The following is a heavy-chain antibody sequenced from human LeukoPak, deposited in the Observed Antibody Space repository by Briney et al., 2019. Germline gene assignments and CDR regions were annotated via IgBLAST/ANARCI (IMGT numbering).Heavy chain of an antibody. CDR1: GGFIGTYY. CDR3: AKSQLATAMGRDYFDY. Sequence: KPSETLSLTCTVSGGFIGTYYWSWIRQPAGKGLEWIGRIYTSGSTNYNPSLKSRVSMAVDTSKNQFSLKLTSVTAAATAVYYCAKSQLATAMGRDYFDYWGQGTVVTVSS. CDR2: IYTSGST. D-gene: IGHD5-18*01. V-gene: IGHV4-4*07. J-gene: IGHJ4*02.